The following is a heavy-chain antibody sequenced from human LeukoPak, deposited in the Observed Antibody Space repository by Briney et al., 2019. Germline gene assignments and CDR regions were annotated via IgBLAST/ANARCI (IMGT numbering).Heavy chain of an antibody. D-gene: IGHD1-14*01. CDR3: ARARIDY. J-gene: IGHJ4*02. CDR2: IKDDGSEK. V-gene: IGHV3-7*04. Sequence: PGGSLRLSCVGSGFTFSSYWMTWVRQAPGKGLEWVANIKDDGSEKYSVDSVKGRFTISRDNAKNLLYLQKSNLRAEDTAAYYCARARIDYWGQGTLVTVSS. CDR1: GFTFSSYW.